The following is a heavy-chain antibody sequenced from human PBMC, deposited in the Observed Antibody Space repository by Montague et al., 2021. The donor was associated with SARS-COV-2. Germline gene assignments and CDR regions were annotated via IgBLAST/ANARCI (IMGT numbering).Heavy chain of an antibody. V-gene: IGHV6-1*01. J-gene: IGHJ6*02. D-gene: IGHD1-1*01. CDR1: GDSVSSNSAT. Sequence: CAISGDSVSSNSATWNWVRQSPSRGLGWLGRTYYRSKWYNDYAVSARGRVTINPDTSKNQFSLQLNSVTPEDTAIYYCTSGREGNYNVMDVWGQGTTVTVSS. CDR2: TYYRSKWYN. CDR3: TSGREGNYNVMDV.